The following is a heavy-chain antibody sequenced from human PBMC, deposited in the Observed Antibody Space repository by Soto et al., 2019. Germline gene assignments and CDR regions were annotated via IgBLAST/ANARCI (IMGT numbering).Heavy chain of an antibody. V-gene: IGHV2-5*02. CDR1: GFSLSTGGVG. D-gene: IGHD2-21*02. Sequence: QITLKESGPSLVKPTQTLTLTCTFSGFSLSTGGVGVGWIRQPPGKALEWLALIYWDDDKRYSPSLRSRLTVTKDTSNNQVVLTMTNIDPVDTATYYCAHSRCGGDCLQSYSAHYYYGMDVWGQGTTVTVSS. CDR3: AHSRCGGDCLQSYSAHYYYGMDV. CDR2: IYWDDDK. J-gene: IGHJ6*02.